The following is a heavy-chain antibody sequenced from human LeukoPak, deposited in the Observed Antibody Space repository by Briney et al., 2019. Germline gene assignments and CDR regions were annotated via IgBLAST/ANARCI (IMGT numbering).Heavy chain of an antibody. CDR2: IYWDDDK. CDR3: ARRYCSGGSCYAQSSGDFDY. J-gene: IGHJ4*02. Sequence: SGPTLVKPTQTLTLTCTFSGFSLSTSGVGVGWIRQPPGKALEWLALIYWDDDKRYSPSLKSRLTITKDTSKNQVVLTMTNMVPVNTATYYCARRYCSGGSCYAQSSGDFDYWGQGTLVTVSS. CDR1: GFSLSTSGVG. V-gene: IGHV2-5*02. D-gene: IGHD2-15*01.